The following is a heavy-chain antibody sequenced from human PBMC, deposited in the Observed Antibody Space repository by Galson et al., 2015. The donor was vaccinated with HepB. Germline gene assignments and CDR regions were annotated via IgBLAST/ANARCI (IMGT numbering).Heavy chain of an antibody. J-gene: IGHJ4*02. CDR1: GFTFSSYS. CDR3: ARDLIVAAAGDFDY. Sequence: SLRLSCAASGFTFSSYSMNWVRQAPGKGLEWVSSISSSSSYIYYADSVKGRFTISRDNAKNSLYLQMNSLRAEDTAVYYCARDLIVAAAGDFDYWGQGTLVTVSS. CDR2: ISSSSSYI. V-gene: IGHV3-21*01. D-gene: IGHD6-13*01.